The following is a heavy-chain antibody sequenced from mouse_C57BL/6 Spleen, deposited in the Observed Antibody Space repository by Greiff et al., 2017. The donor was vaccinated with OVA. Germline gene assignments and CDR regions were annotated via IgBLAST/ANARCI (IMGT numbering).Heavy chain of an antibody. D-gene: IGHD2-4*01. CDR3: ARGGGYDYDAWFAY. CDR1: GYTFTSYW. CDR2: IYPGSGST. V-gene: IGHV1-55*01. Sequence: VKLLQPGAELVKPGASVKMSCKASGYTFTSYWITWVKQRPGQGLEWIGDIYPGSGSTNYNEKFKSKATLTVDTSSSTAYMQLSSLTSEDSAVYYCARGGGYDYDAWFAYWGQGTLVTVSA. J-gene: IGHJ3*01.